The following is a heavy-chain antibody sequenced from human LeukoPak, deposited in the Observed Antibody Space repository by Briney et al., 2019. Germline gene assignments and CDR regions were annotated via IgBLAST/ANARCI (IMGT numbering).Heavy chain of an antibody. D-gene: IGHD5-12*01. CDR1: GYTFTSYD. Sequence: GASVKVSCKASGYTFTSYDINWVRQATGQGLEWMGWMNPNSGNTGYAQKFQGRVTMTRNTSISTAYMELSSLRSEDTAVYYCARGRRVVVTIYYWGQGTLVTVSS. CDR3: ARGRRVVVTIYY. CDR2: MNPNSGNT. V-gene: IGHV1-8*01. J-gene: IGHJ4*02.